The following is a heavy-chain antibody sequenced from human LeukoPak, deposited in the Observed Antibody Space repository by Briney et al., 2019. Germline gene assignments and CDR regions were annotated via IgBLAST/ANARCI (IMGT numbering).Heavy chain of an antibody. J-gene: IGHJ5*02. CDR3: AREYEGYSYGYDCFDP. D-gene: IGHD5-18*01. V-gene: IGHV1-69*05. Sequence: SVKVSCTASGGTFSSYAISWVRQAPGQGLEWMGGIIPIFGTTNYAQKFQGRVTITTDESTNTAYMEVSSLRSEDSAVCYCAREYEGYSYGYDCFDPWGQGTLVSVS. CDR2: IIPIFGTT. CDR1: GGTFSSYA.